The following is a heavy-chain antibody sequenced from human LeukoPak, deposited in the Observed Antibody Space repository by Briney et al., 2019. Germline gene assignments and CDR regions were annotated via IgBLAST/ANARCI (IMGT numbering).Heavy chain of an antibody. J-gene: IGHJ6*03. V-gene: IGHV3-21*01. CDR3: ARDDRGNWIHYYYYYMDV. CDR1: GFTFSSYS. D-gene: IGHD1-20*01. Sequence: PGGSLRLSCAASGFTFSSYSMNWVRQAPGKGLEWVSSISSSSSYIYYADSVKGRFTISRDNAKNSLYLQMNSLRAEDTAVYYCARDDRGNWIHYYYYYMDVWGKGTTVTVSS. CDR2: ISSSSSYI.